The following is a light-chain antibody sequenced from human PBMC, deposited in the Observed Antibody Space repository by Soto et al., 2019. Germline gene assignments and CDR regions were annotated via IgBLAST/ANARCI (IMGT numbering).Light chain of an antibody. Sequence: EIVLTQSPGTLSLAPGDRATLSCRASQSVSSSYLAWYQQKPGQAPRLLIYGASSRATGIPDRFSGSGSGTDFTLTISRLEPEDSAVYYCQQYGSSPTFGQGTKVDIK. J-gene: IGKJ1*01. CDR1: QSVSSSY. CDR2: GAS. V-gene: IGKV3-20*01. CDR3: QQYGSSPT.